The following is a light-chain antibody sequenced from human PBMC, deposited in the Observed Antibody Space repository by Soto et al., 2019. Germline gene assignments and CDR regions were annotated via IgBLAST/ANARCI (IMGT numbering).Light chain of an antibody. J-gene: IGKJ5*01. CDR3: KRYGSSPIT. Sequence: EIVLTQSPGTLSLSPGERATLSCRASQSVSSSYLAWYQQKPGQAPRLLIYGAYSRATGIQDRFSGSGSGTDFTLTIRRLEPEDFAVYYCKRYGSSPITFGQGTRLEI. CDR1: QSVSSSY. V-gene: IGKV3-20*01. CDR2: GAY.